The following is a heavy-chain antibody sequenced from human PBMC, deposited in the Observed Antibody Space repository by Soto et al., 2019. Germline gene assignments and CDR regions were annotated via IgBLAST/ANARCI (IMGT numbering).Heavy chain of an antibody. Sequence: SVKVSCKASGGTFSSYAISWVRQAPGQGLEWMGGIIPIFGTANYAQKFQGRVTITADESTSTAYMELSSLRSEDTAVYYCASSYYDSSGYYQRQYYFDYWGQGTLVTVS. V-gene: IGHV1-69*13. J-gene: IGHJ4*02. D-gene: IGHD3-22*01. CDR2: IIPIFGTA. CDR3: ASSYYDSSGYYQRQYYFDY. CDR1: GGTFSSYA.